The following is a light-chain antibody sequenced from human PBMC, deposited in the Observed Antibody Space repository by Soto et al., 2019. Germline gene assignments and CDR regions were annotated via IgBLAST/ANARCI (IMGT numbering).Light chain of an antibody. CDR3: SSYTSGIIPVV. CDR2: DVS. CDR1: SNDVGGYNY. J-gene: IGLJ2*01. V-gene: IGLV2-14*03. Sequence: QSALTQPASVSGSPGQSITISCTGTSNDVGGYNYVSWYQQHPGKAPKVMIYDVSNRPSGISNRFSGSKSGNTASLTISGLQAEDEAHYYCSSYTSGIIPVVFGGGTKLTVL.